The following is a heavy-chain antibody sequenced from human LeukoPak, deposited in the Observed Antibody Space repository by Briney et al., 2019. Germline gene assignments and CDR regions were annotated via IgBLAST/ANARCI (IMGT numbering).Heavy chain of an antibody. CDR1: GGSISSSTYY. J-gene: IGHJ4*02. CDR3: ARLRQHLAPIDY. CDR2: IYYSGST. D-gene: IGHD6-13*01. V-gene: IGHV4-39*01. Sequence: SETLSLTCTVSGGSISSSTYYWGWIRQPPGRGLEWIGNIYYSGSTYYNPSLKSRVTISVDTSKNQFSLKLTSVTAADTAVYYCARLRQHLAPIDYWGQGTLVTVSS.